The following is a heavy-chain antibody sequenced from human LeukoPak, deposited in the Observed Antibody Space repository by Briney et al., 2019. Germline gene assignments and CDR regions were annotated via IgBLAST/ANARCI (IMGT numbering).Heavy chain of an antibody. CDR3: ARGLGRSYYSGRSGYFDY. J-gene: IGHJ4*02. Sequence: SGPTLVKPTQTLTLTCTFSGFSLSTSGVGVGWIRQPPGKALEWLALIYWDDDKRYSPSLKSRLTITKDTSKNQVVLTMTNMDPVDTATYYCARGLGRSYYSGRSGYFDYWGQGTLVTVSS. CDR1: GFSLSTSGVG. V-gene: IGHV2-5*02. D-gene: IGHD1-26*01. CDR2: IYWDDDK.